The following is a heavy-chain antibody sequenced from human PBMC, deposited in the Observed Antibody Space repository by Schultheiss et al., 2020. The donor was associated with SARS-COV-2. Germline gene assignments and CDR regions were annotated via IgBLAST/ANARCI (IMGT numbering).Heavy chain of an antibody. D-gene: IGHD5-24*01. J-gene: IGHJ4*02. V-gene: IGHV3-30*03. CDR3: ARDMARGY. CDR1: GFTFSDHY. CDR2: ISYDGSNK. Sequence: GGSLRLSCAASGFTFSDHYMDWVRQAPGKGLEWVAVISYDGSNKYYADSVKGRFTISRDNSKNTLYLQMNSLRAEDTAVYYCARDMARGYWGQGTLVTVSS.